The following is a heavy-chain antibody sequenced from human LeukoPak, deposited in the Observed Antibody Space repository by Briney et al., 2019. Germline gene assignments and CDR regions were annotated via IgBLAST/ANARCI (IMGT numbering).Heavy chain of an antibody. CDR2: INPNSGGT. V-gene: IGHV1-2*02. J-gene: IGHJ5*02. CDR3: ARDGDSSSWVSWFDP. Sequence: SVKVSCKASGYTFTGYYMHWVRQAPGQGLEWMGWINPNSGGTNYAQKFQGRVTMTRDTSISTAYMELSRLRSDDTAVYYCARDGDSSSWVSWFDPWGQGTLVTVSS. D-gene: IGHD6-13*01. CDR1: GYTFTGYY.